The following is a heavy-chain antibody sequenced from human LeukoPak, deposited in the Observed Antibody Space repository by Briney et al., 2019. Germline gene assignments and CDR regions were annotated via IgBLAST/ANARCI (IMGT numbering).Heavy chain of an antibody. J-gene: IGHJ5*02. V-gene: IGHV3-30*02. Sequence: GGSLRLSCAASGFTFSSSGMHWVRQAPGKGLEWVAFIRYDGSNKYYADSVKGRFTISRDNARNELYLRMNSLRAEDTAVYYCARVPYADFWSGGFDRWGQGTLVTVSS. CDR1: GFTFSSSG. CDR2: IRYDGSNK. CDR3: ARVPYADFWSGGFDR. D-gene: IGHD3-3*01.